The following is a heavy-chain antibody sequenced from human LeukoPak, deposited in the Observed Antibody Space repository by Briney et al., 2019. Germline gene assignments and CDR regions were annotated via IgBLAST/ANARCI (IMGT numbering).Heavy chain of an antibody. D-gene: IGHD4-17*01. CDR3: AKDLSSNDYGDYDDY. CDR2: ISGSGGST. Sequence: GGSLRLSCAASGFSFSSFGMHWVRQAPGGGLEWVSAISGSGGSTYYADSVKGRFTISRDNSKNTLYLQMNSLRAEDTAVYYCAKDLSSNDYGDYDDYWGQGTLVTVSS. J-gene: IGHJ4*02. CDR1: GFSFSSFG. V-gene: IGHV3-23*01.